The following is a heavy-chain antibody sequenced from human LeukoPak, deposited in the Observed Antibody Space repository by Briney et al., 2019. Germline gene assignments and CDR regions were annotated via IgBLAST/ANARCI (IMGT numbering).Heavy chain of an antibody. CDR3: ARSQSGVFDV. Sequence: GGSLRLSWVPSGFTLRNYWMQWVGQVPGRGLVWVSRLNGDGTNIIYADSVKGRFTISRDNAENTLYLQMNSLRAEDTALYYCARSQSGVFDVWGQGTMVTVSS. V-gene: IGHV3-74*01. CDR1: GFTLRNYW. CDR2: LNGDGTNI. D-gene: IGHD2-8*01. J-gene: IGHJ3*01.